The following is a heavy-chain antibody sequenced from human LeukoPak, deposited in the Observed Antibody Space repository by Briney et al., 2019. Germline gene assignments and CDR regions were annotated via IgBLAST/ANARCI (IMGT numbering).Heavy chain of an antibody. CDR2: IWYDGSNK. CDR1: GFTFSSYG. V-gene: IGHV3-33*01. J-gene: IGHJ4*02. Sequence: GGSLRLSCAASGFTFSSYGIHWVRQAPGKGLEWVAVIWYDGSNKYYADSVKGRFTISRDNSKNTMYLQMNSLRVEDTAVYYCARDLTHYFDYWGQGTLVTVSS. CDR3: ARDLTHYFDY.